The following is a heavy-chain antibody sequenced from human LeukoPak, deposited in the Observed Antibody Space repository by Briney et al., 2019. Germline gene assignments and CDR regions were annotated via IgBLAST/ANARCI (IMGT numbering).Heavy chain of an antibody. Sequence: GGSLRLSCVGSGFTFSTYSMNWVRQAPGKGLEWVSSITPSGSYIYYATSVKGRFTISRDNAKSSLYLQMNSLRAEDTAVYYCARDFSSGSIWGQGTMVTVSS. CDR1: GFTFSTYS. J-gene: IGHJ3*02. CDR2: ITPSGSYI. CDR3: ARDFSSGSI. V-gene: IGHV3-21*01. D-gene: IGHD6-25*01.